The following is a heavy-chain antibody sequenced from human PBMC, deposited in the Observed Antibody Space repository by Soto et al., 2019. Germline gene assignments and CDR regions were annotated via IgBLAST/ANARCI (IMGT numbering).Heavy chain of an antibody. V-gene: IGHV3-48*03. CDR2: ISTSGSTT. J-gene: IGHJ6*02. CDR1: GFTFSSFE. D-gene: IGHD6-19*01. CDR3: ARDARSGWSIVYYYFGMNV. Sequence: GGSLRLSCAASGFTFSSFEMNWVRQAPGKGLEWVSYISTSGSTTYYADSVKGRFTISRDNAKNSLYLQMNSLRAEYTAVYYCARDARSGWSIVYYYFGMNVRAQGSTVT.